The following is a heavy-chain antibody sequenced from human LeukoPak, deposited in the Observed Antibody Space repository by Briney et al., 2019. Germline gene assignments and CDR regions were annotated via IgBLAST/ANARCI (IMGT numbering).Heavy chain of an antibody. J-gene: IGHJ4*02. Sequence: PGGSLRLSCAASGFTFSSYWMHWVRQAPGKGLVWVSRINSDGSSTSYADSVKGRFTISRDNAKNTLYLQMNSLRAEDTAVYYCAREHYDFWRGYSNSNDYWGQGTLVTVSS. CDR1: GFTFSSYW. V-gene: IGHV3-74*01. D-gene: IGHD3-3*01. CDR2: INSDGSST. CDR3: AREHYDFWRGYSNSNDY.